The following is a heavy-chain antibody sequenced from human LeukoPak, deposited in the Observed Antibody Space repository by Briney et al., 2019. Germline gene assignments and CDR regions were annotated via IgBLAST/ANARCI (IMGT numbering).Heavy chain of an antibody. CDR1: GGSISGYY. CDR3: AREGTTGWAF. V-gene: IGHV4-59*01. D-gene: IGHD1-1*01. Sequence: SETLSLTCTVSGGSISGYYWSWIRQPPRKGLEWIGYIYYSGSTKCNPSFNSRVTMSVDTSKNQFSLKLTSVTAADTAVYFCAREGTTGWAFWGQGTQVTVSS. CDR2: IYYSGST. J-gene: IGHJ4*02.